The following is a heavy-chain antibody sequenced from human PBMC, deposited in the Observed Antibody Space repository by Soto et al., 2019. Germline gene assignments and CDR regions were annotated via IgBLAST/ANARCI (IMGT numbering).Heavy chain of an antibody. CDR1: GFTFSSYA. CDR3: AKGPLYYYDSSGYYTDY. D-gene: IGHD3-22*01. V-gene: IGHV3-23*01. J-gene: IGHJ4*02. Sequence: GGSLRLSCAASGFTFSSYAMSWVRQAPGKGLEWVSAISGSGGSTYYADSVKGRFTISRDNSRNTLYLQMNSLRAEDTAVYYCAKGPLYYYDSSGYYTDYWGQGTLVTVSS. CDR2: ISGSGGST.